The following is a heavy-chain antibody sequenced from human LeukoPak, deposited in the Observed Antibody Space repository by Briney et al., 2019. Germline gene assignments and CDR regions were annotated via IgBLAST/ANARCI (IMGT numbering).Heavy chain of an antibody. CDR1: GGSISSYY. J-gene: IGHJ4*02. CDR3: GGGGQWLAFDS. V-gene: IGHV4-59*01. CDR2: LYHSGTP. D-gene: IGHD6-19*01. Sequence: PSETLSLTCSVSGGSISSYYWSWIRQPPGKGREWIGCLYHSGTPTYNPSLKSRITISVDTSRNQFSLKLTAMAPAATARFSVGGGGQWLAFDSWGQGTLVTVSS.